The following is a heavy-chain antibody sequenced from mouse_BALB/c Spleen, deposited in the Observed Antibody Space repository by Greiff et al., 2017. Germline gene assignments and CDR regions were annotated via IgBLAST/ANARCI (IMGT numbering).Heavy chain of an antibody. CDR2: IDTSDSYT. CDR3: ARSNWDYFDY. J-gene: IGHJ2*01. V-gene: IGHV1-69*01. D-gene: IGHD4-1*02. Sequence: QVQLQQPGAELVMPGASVKMSCTASGYTFTDYWMHWVKQRPGQGLEWIGAIDTSDSYTSYNQKFKGKATLTVDESSSTAYMQLSSLTSEDSAVYYCARSNWDYFDYWGQGTTLTVSS. CDR1: GYTFTDYW.